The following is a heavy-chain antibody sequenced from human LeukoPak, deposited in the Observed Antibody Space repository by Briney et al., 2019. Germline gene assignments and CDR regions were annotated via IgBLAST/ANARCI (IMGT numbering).Heavy chain of an antibody. D-gene: IGHD6-13*01. CDR3: ARDSSSSWSRNGMDV. CDR1: GFTVSSYY. V-gene: IGHV3-53*01. Sequence: PGGSLRLSCAASGFTVSSYYMTWVRQAPGKGLEWVSVIYTGGTTYYADSVKGLFTISRDNSKNTVYLQMNSLRADDTAVYYCARDSSSSWSRNGMDVWGQGTTVTVSS. CDR2: IYTGGTT. J-gene: IGHJ6*02.